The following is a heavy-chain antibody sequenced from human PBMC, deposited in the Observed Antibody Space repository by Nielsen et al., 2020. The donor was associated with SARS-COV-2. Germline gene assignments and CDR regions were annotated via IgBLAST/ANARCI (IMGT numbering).Heavy chain of an antibody. CDR2: IKQDGSEK. Sequence: GESLKISCAASGFTFSSYRMSWVRQAPGKGLEWVANIKQDGSEKYYVDSVKGRFTISRDNAKNSLYLQMNSLRAEDTAVYYCARDGSYSSSWYVVYYYYGMDVWGQGTTVTVSS. V-gene: IGHV3-7*01. CDR1: GFTFSSYR. J-gene: IGHJ6*02. CDR3: ARDGSYSSSWYVVYYYYGMDV. D-gene: IGHD6-13*01.